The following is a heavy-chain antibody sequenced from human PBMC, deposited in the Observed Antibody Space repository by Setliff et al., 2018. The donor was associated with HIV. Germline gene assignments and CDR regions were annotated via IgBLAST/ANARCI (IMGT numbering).Heavy chain of an antibody. D-gene: IGHD5-18*01. CDR1: GYTFTSYY. J-gene: IGHJ4*02. CDR2: INPSGGST. CDR3: TREPIKETSMPVHY. Sequence: GASVKVSCKASGYTFTSYYIHWVRQAPGQGLEWMGEINPSGGSTSYAQNFQGRVTMTRDTSTSTVYMELRSLKFEDTAVYYCTREPIKETSMPVHYWGQGTLVTSPQ. V-gene: IGHV1-46*01.